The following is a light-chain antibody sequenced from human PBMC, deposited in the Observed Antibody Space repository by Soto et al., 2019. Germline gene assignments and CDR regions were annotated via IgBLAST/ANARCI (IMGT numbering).Light chain of an antibody. J-gene: IGLJ2*01. V-gene: IGLV2-14*01. CDR3: SSYTSSSTLV. Sequence: QSVLTQPASVSGSPGQSITISCTGTSSDVGGYNYVSWYQQHPGKAPKLMINEVSNRPSGVSNRFSGSKSGNTASLTISGLQAEDEADYYCSSYTSSSTLVFGGGTKVTVL. CDR1: SSDVGGYNY. CDR2: EVS.